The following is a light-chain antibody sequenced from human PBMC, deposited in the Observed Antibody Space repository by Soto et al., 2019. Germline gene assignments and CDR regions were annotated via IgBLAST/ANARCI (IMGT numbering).Light chain of an antibody. CDR2: SND. J-gene: IGLJ3*02. V-gene: IGLV1-44*01. CDR3: ASWAARLEGVV. CDR1: SSNIGTNT. Sequence: QSVLPQPPSTSGTPGQRVTISCSGSSSNIGTNTVNWYQQVPGTATKLLIYSNDQRPSGVPDRFAGSKSGTSVCLAISGLQSEYDADYFCASWAARLEGVVFGGGTEPTVL.